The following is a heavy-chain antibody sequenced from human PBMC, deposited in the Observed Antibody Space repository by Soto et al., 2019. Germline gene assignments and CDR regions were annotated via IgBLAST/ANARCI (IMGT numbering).Heavy chain of an antibody. CDR3: ARDLAGGGIGVVPTDYYYYGMDV. V-gene: IGHV4-61*01. D-gene: IGHD2-2*01. CDR1: GGSVSSGSYY. J-gene: IGHJ6*02. Sequence: LSLTCTVSGGSVSSGSYYWSWIRQPPGKGLAWIGYIYYSGSTNYNPSLKSRVTISVDTSKNQFSLKLSSVTAADTAVYYCARDLAGGGIGVVPTDYYYYGMDVWGQGTTVTVSS. CDR2: IYYSGST.